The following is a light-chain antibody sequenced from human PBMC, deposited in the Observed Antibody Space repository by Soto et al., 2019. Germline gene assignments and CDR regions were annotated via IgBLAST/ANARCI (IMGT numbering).Light chain of an antibody. CDR1: QDISIF. CDR2: GAS. J-gene: IGKJ4*01. Sequence: DIQMTQSPSSLSASAGDRVTITCRASQDISIFLAWYRQRPGEVPDLLIYGASTLQSGVPSRFSGSGSGTDFTLTISSLQPEDVATYYGQKYNRAPLTFGGGTKVEIK. V-gene: IGKV1-27*01. CDR3: QKYNRAPLT.